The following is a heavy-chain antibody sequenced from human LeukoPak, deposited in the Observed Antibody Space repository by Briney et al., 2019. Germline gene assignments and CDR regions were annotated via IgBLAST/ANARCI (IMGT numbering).Heavy chain of an antibody. D-gene: IGHD3-16*01. V-gene: IGHV1-69*13. CDR3: ARGGGGYYYYYYMDV. J-gene: IGHJ6*03. CDR1: GGTFSSYA. CDR2: IIPIFGTA. Sequence: GASVKVSCKASGGTFSSYAVSWVRQAPGQGLEWMGGIIPIFGTANYAQKFQGRVTITADESTSTAYMEMSSLRSDDTAVYYCARGGGGYYYYYYMDVWGKGTTVIISS.